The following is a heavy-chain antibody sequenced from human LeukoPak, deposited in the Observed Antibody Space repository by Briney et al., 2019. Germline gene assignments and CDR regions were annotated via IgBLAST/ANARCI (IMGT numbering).Heavy chain of an antibody. J-gene: IGHJ3*02. V-gene: IGHV4-39*07. CDR2: IYYSGST. CDR1: GGSVSSSGYY. D-gene: IGHD6-13*01. CDR3: ARAARAAAGIYLRNSGAFDI. Sequence: KSSETLSLTCTVSGGSVSSSGYYWAWIRQPPGKGLEWIGTIYYSGSTYYNPSLKSRVTISVDTSKNQFSLKLSSVTAADTAVYYCARAARAAAGIYLRNSGAFDIWGQGTMVTVSS.